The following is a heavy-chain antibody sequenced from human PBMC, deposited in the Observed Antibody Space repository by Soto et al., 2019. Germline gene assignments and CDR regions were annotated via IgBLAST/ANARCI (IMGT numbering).Heavy chain of an antibody. D-gene: IGHD3-22*01. V-gene: IGHV3-13*04. Sequence: EVQLVESGGGLVQPGGSLRLSCAASGFTFSSYDMHWVRQATGKGLEWASTIGTAGDTYYPDSVKGRFTVSRENAKNSFYVQMNSLRVGDTAVYYCARGRHYDSSLNWFDPWGQGTLVTVSS. J-gene: IGHJ5*02. CDR2: IGTAGDT. CDR3: ARGRHYDSSLNWFDP. CDR1: GFTFSSYD.